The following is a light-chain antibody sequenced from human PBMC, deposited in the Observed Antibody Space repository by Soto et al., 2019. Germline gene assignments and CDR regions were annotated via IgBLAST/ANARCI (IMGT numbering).Light chain of an antibody. CDR2: DTS. J-gene: IGKJ1*01. CDR3: EQYSTSPRT. CDR1: QSISDT. V-gene: IGKV3D-15*01. Sequence: EIVMTQSPATLSVSPGGRATLSCRASQSISDTLAWYQQKPGQAPRPLIYDTSYRATGIPARFSGSGSRTDFSLTINRLEPEDFAVYYCEQYSTSPRTFGQGTKVDIK.